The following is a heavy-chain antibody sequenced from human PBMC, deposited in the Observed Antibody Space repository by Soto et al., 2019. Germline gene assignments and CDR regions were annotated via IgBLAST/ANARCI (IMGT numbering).Heavy chain of an antibody. Sequence: PGGSLRLSCAACGFSFSSYTMNWVRQAPGKGLQWVSSITNRGTHTYSADSVKGRFTISRDNDKNSLYLQMNNLRAEDTAIYFCARAHEVAWFDSWGLGTLVTVSS. V-gene: IGHV3-21*01. D-gene: IGHD2-15*01. CDR3: ARAHEVAWFDS. CDR1: GFSFSSYT. J-gene: IGHJ5*01. CDR2: ITNRGTHT.